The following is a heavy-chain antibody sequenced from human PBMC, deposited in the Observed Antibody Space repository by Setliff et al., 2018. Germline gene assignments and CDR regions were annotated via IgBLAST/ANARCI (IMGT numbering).Heavy chain of an antibody. J-gene: IGHJ4*02. Sequence: ASVKVSCKASGYTFNNYGVAWVRQAPGQGLDWMGWVTIYNGNTKYAQNLQGRLTLSTDRSTNTVYMELGSLTTDDTAIYYCARVESMVRGKNILRHFDYWGQGTQVTVSA. V-gene: IGHV1-18*01. CDR2: VTIYNGNT. CDR1: GYTFNNYG. CDR3: ARVESMVRGKNILRHFDY. D-gene: IGHD3-10*01.